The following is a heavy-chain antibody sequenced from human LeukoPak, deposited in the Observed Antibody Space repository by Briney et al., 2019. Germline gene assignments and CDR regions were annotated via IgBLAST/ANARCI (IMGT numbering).Heavy chain of an antibody. CDR2: IIPIFGTA. D-gene: IGHD3-22*01. V-gene: IGHV1-69*13. CDR3: AREILDYDSSGYYGY. Sequence: SVKVSCKASGGTFSSYAISWVRQAPGQGLEWMGGIIPIFGTANYAQKFQGRVTITADESTSTAYMELSSLRSEDTAVYYCAREILDYDSSGYYGYWGQGTLVTVSS. J-gene: IGHJ4*02. CDR1: GGTFSSYA.